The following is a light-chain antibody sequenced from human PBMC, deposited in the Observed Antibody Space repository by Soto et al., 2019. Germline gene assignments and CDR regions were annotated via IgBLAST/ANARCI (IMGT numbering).Light chain of an antibody. J-gene: IGKJ2*01. CDR1: HGISSY. CDR3: QQLNSYPYT. V-gene: IGKV1-9*01. Sequence: DIQLTQSPSFLSASVGDRVTITCRASHGISSYLAWYQQKPGKAPRLLIYAASTLQSGVPSGFSGSGSGTEFTLTISSLQPEDFATYYCQQLNSYPYTFGQGTKLEIE. CDR2: AAS.